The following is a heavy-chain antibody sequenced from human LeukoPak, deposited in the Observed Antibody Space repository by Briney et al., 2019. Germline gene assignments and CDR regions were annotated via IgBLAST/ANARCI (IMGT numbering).Heavy chain of an antibody. J-gene: IGHJ3*02. Sequence: GGSLRLSCAASGFTFSDYYMSWIRQAPGKGLEWVSYISSSSSTIYYADSVKGRFTISRDNAKNSLYLQMNSLRAEDTAVYYCARAAYNGIYGDAFDIWGQGTMVTVSS. CDR2: ISSSSSTI. CDR1: GFTFSDYY. CDR3: ARAAYNGIYGDAFDI. D-gene: IGHD1-26*01. V-gene: IGHV3-11*04.